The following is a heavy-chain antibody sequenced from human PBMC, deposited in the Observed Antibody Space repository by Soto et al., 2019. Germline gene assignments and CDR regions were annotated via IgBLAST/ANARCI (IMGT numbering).Heavy chain of an antibody. J-gene: IGHJ6*02. Sequence: GGSLRLSCAASGFTFSSYGMHWVRQAPGKGLEWVAVIWYDGSNKYYADSVKGRFTISRDNSKNTLYPQMNSLRAEDTAVYYCARPRGDCSGGSCYSGRYYYYGMDVWGQGTTVTVSS. CDR2: IWYDGSNK. V-gene: IGHV3-33*01. D-gene: IGHD2-15*01. CDR3: ARPRGDCSGGSCYSGRYYYYGMDV. CDR1: GFTFSSYG.